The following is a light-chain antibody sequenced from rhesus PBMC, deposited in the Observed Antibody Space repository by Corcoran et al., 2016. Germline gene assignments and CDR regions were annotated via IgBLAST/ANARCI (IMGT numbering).Light chain of an antibody. CDR1: QGLRNY. CDR3: QQFESYPFT. V-gene: IGKV1S14*01. J-gene: IGKJ4*01. Sequence: DIQMTQSPSSLSASVGDTVTITCRTSQGLRNYLAWYQQKPGKPPKPLIYYATYLTRGVPSRLRGSGSGTDFRLTISSLQPEDCAIYYCQQFESYPFTFGGGTKVVIK. CDR2: YAT.